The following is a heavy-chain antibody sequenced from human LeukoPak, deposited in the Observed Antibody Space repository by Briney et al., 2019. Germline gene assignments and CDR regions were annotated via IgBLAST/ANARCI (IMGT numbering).Heavy chain of an antibody. V-gene: IGHV3-74*01. CDR3: AREETYYYGSGSYYPKYYFDY. D-gene: IGHD3-10*01. CDR2: INSDGSST. J-gene: IGHJ4*02. CDR1: GFTFSSYW. Sequence: GGSLTLSCAASGFTFSSYWIHWVRPPPGKGRVWVSRINSDGSSTSYADSVKGRFTISRDNAKNTLYLQMNSLRAEDTAVYYCAREETYYYGSGSYYPKYYFDYWGQGTLVTVSS.